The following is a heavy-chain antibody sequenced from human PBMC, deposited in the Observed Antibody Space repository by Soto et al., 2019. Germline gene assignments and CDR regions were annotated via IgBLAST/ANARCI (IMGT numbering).Heavy chain of an antibody. CDR2: IFYSGPT. D-gene: IGHD3-9*01. CDR1: GDSITSGVHY. V-gene: IGHV4-30-4*08. CDR3: ARAFDILTRYYFDY. Sequence: SETLSLTCTASGDSITSGVHYWSWIRQLPGKGLEWIGYIFYSGPTYYNPSLKSRVAISVDTSKNQFSLKLNSVTAADTAVYYCARAFDILTRYYFDYWGQGTLVTVSS. J-gene: IGHJ4*02.